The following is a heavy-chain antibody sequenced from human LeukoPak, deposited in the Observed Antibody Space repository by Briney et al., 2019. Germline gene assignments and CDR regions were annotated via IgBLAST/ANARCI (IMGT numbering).Heavy chain of an antibody. CDR2: IKQDGSEK. CDR3: ARNPNYSGAGAYFDY. Sequence: GGSLRLSCTSASAFTFSDFWMSWVRQAPGKGLEWLANIKQDGSEKYYVDSVKGRFTISRDNAKNSVYLQMNSLRAEDTAVYYCARNPNYSGAGAYFDYWGQGTLVTVSS. J-gene: IGHJ4*02. CDR1: AFTFSDFW. V-gene: IGHV3-7*01. D-gene: IGHD3-10*01.